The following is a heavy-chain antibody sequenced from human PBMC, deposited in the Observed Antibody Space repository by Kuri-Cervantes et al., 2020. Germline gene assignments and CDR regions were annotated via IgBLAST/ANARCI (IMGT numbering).Heavy chain of an antibody. CDR3: AKEVAAARNY. J-gene: IGHJ4*02. CDR1: GFTFSSYD. D-gene: IGHD6-13*01. CDR2: IGTAGDT. V-gene: IGHV3-13*01. Sequence: LSLTCAASGFTFSSYDMHWVRQATGKGLEWVPAIGTAGDTYYPGSVKGRFTISRDNSKNTLYLQMNSLRAEDTAVYYCAKEVAAARNYWGQGTLVTVSS.